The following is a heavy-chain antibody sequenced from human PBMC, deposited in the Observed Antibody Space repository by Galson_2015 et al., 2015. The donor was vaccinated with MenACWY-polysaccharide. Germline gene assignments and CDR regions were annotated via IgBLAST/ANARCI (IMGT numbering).Heavy chain of an antibody. D-gene: IGHD5-18*01. CDR2: IYWDDDK. CDR3: AHVGGDTAMAHPDY. J-gene: IGHJ4*02. CDR1: GFSLSTSGVG. V-gene: IGHV2-5*02. Sequence: PALVKPTQTLTLTCTFSGFSLSTSGVGVGWIRQPLGKALEWLALIYWDDDKRYSPSLKSRLTITKDTSKNQVVLTMTNMDPVDTATYYCAHVGGDTAMAHPDYWGQGTLVTVSS.